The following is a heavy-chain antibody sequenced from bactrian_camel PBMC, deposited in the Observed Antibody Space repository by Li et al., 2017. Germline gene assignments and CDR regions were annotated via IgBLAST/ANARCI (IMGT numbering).Heavy chain of an antibody. CDR2: IQDDGAK. Sequence: QVQLVESGGGSVQAGGSLSLSCATRGYTRRSGCLAWFRQVPGKEREMVAQIQDDGAKHYDSTAEGRFTISKDAAKDTLDLRMTSLKPEDSGMYYCAVDGPVAFCSDYPSDFRGWGQGTQVTVS. D-gene: IGHD2*01. CDR1: GYTRRSGC. V-gene: IGHV3S55*01. J-gene: IGHJ4*01. CDR3: AVDGPVAFCSDYPSDFRG.